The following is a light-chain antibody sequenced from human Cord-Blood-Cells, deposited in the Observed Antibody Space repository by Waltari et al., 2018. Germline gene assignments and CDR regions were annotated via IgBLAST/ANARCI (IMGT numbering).Light chain of an antibody. V-gene: IGLV1-40*01. Sequence: QSVLTQPPSVSGAPGQRVTISCTGSSSNLGDGYDLHWYQQLPGTAPKLLIYGNSNRPSGVPDRFSGSKSGTSASLAITGLQAEDEADYYCQSYDSSLSVVFGGGTKLTVL. CDR1: SSNLGDGYD. CDR2: GNS. CDR3: QSYDSSLSVV. J-gene: IGLJ2*01.